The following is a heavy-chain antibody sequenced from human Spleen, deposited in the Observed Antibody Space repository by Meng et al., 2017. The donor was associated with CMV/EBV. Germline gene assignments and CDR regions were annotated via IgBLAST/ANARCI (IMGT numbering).Heavy chain of an antibody. CDR1: GGSVSSGSYY. CDR3: AIASRFPEDYYYYYGMDV. J-gene: IGHJ6*02. CDR2: IYYSGST. D-gene: IGHD1-14*01. V-gene: IGHV4-31*03. Sequence: SETLSLTCTVSGGSVSSGSYYWSWIRQPPGKGLEWIGYIYYSGSTYYNPSLKSRVTISVDTSKNQFSLKLSSVTAADTAVYYCAIASRFPEDYYYYYGMDVWGQGTTVTVSS.